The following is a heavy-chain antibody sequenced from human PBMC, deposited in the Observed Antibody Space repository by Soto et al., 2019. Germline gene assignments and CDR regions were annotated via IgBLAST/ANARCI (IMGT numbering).Heavy chain of an antibody. D-gene: IGHD2-8*01. CDR3: ARGDSTDCSNVVCSFFYNHDMDV. Sequence: ASVKVSCKASGYSFADYHIHWVRQAPGQGLEWLGRINPKRGGTSTAQKFQGWVTMTTDTSISTASMELTRLTSDDTAIYYCARGDSTDCSNVVCSFFYNHDMDVWGQGTTVTVSS. CDR2: INPKRGGT. V-gene: IGHV1-2*04. CDR1: GYSFADYH. J-gene: IGHJ6*02.